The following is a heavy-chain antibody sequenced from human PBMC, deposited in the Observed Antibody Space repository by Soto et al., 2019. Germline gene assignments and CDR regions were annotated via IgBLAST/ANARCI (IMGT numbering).Heavy chain of an antibody. Sequence: QLQLQESGPGLVKPSETLSLTCTVSGGSISGSSYYWGWIRQPPGKGLEWIGSIYYSGSTYYNPSLKSRVTISVDTSKNQFSLTLSSVTAADTAVYYCARPRGMEVGIWGQGTMVTVSS. CDR3: ARPRGMEVGI. J-gene: IGHJ3*02. CDR2: IYYSGST. V-gene: IGHV4-39*01. CDR1: GGSISGSSYY. D-gene: IGHD3-16*01.